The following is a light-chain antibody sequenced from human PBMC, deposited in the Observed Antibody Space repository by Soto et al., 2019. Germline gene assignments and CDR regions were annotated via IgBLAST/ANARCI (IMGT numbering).Light chain of an antibody. V-gene: IGKV3-15*01. CDR2: GAF. J-gene: IGKJ1*01. CDR3: HQYDNWPPWT. Sequence: ELLMTQSPATLSVSPGERATLSCRASRSVISNVAWYQQKPGQAPRLLIYGAFTRATGIPARFSGSGSGTEFTLTISSLQSEDFAVYYCHQYDNWPPWTFGQGTKVEIK. CDR1: RSVISN.